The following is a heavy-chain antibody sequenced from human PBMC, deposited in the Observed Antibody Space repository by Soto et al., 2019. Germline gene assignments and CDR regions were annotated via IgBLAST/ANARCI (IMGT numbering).Heavy chain of an antibody. D-gene: IGHD6-19*01. Sequence: SETLSLTCSLSGGAFNGDYWSWIRQPPGKGLEWIGFVSYSGSTDYHPSLKSRVTISIDTSKNQFSLKMISVTALDTAVYYGARHGSDSGWFFFDPWGQGALVTVSS. CDR3: ARHGSDSGWFFFDP. CDR2: VSYSGST. CDR1: GGAFNGDY. J-gene: IGHJ5*02. V-gene: IGHV4-59*08.